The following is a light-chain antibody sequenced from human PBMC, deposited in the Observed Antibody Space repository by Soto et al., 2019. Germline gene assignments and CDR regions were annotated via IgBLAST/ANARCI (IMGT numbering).Light chain of an antibody. CDR1: QGVAGW. J-gene: IGKJ3*01. Sequence: DIQMTQSPSSVSASVGDRVTITCRASQGVAGWLAWYQQKPGKATKLLIFAASSLQSGVPSRFSAYGYGTDFTLTISSLQPEDFATYYCQQANTFPPTFGPGTKVDV. V-gene: IGKV1-12*01. CDR2: AAS. CDR3: QQANTFPPT.